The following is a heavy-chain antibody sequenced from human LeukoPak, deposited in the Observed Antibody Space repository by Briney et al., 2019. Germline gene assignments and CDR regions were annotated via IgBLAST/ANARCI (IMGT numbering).Heavy chain of an antibody. D-gene: IGHD6-19*01. J-gene: IGHJ4*02. Sequence: GAALMISCKASGYTFTSYGISWVRQAPGQGLEWMGWISAYNGNTNYAQKLQGRVTMTTDTSTSTAYMELRSLRSDDTAVYYCALYSRGWPDYWGQGTLITASS. V-gene: IGHV1-18*01. CDR3: ALYSRGWPDY. CDR2: ISAYNGNT. CDR1: GYTFTSYG.